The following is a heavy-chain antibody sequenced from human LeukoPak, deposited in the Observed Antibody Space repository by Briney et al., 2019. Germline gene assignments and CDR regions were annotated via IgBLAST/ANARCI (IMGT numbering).Heavy chain of an antibody. V-gene: IGHV3-23*01. CDR3: ARDYRMRELRRFDY. D-gene: IGHD1-26*01. CDR1: GFTFSSYA. J-gene: IGHJ4*02. Sequence: HSGGSLRLSCAASGFTFSSYAMSWVRQAPGKGLEWVSAISGSGGSTYYADSVKGRFTISRDNAKNSLYLQMNSLRAEDTAVYYCARDYRMRELRRFDYWGQGTLVTVSS. CDR2: ISGSGGST.